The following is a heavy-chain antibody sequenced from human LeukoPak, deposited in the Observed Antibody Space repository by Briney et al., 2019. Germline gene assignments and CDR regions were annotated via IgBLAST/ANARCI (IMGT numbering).Heavy chain of an antibody. CDR1: GFTFSSYA. Sequence: GGSLRLSCAASGFTFSSYAMHWVRQAPGKGLEWVAVISYDVINKYYADSVKGRFTISRDNSKNTLYLQMNSLRAEDKAVYYCARESVNPYYYGSGSRGGAFDIWGQGTMVTVSS. J-gene: IGHJ3*02. V-gene: IGHV3-30-3*01. D-gene: IGHD3-10*01. CDR3: ARESVNPYYYGSGSRGGAFDI. CDR2: ISYDVINK.